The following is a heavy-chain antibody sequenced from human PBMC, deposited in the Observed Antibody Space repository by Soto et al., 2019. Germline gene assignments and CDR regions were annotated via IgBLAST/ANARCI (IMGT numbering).Heavy chain of an antibody. D-gene: IGHD6-13*01. J-gene: IGHJ4*02. Sequence: PGDSLKISRQGSGYRFTSYWIGWVRQMPGKGLEWMGIIYPGDSDTRYSPSFQGQVTISADKSISTAYLQWSSLKASDTAMYYCASGGETYSSSWSTFDYWGQGTLVTVSS. CDR1: GYRFTSYW. CDR2: IYPGDSDT. V-gene: IGHV5-51*01. CDR3: ASGGETYSSSWSTFDY.